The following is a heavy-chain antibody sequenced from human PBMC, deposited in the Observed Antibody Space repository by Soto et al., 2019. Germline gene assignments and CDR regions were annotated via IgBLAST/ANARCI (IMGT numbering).Heavy chain of an antibody. CDR3: ASAGVVPAAMGVGGVDY. CDR1: GYTFTVYY. D-gene: IGHD2-2*01. V-gene: IGHV1-2*02. Sequence: QVQLVQSGAEVKKPGASVKVSCKASGYTFTVYYMHWVRQPPGQGLEWMGWINPNSGGTNYAQKFQGRVTMTRDTSISTAYMELSRLRSDDTAVYYCASAGVVPAAMGVGGVDYWGQGTLVTVSS. J-gene: IGHJ4*02. CDR2: INPNSGGT.